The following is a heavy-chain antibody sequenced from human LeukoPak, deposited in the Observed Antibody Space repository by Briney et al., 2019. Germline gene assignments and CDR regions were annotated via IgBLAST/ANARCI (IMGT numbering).Heavy chain of an antibody. CDR2: IKSKTDGGAT. D-gene: IGHD1-26*01. CDR1: GFTFSNAW. Sequence: NPGGGLRLSCAASGFTFSNAWMSWVRQAPGKGLEWVGRIKSKTDGGATDYAAPVKGRFTMSRDDSIHTPYLQMNSLKTEDTAVYYCTTGDDGGRYLTDYWGQGSPV. CDR3: TTGDDGGRYLTDY. J-gene: IGHJ4*02. V-gene: IGHV3-15*01.